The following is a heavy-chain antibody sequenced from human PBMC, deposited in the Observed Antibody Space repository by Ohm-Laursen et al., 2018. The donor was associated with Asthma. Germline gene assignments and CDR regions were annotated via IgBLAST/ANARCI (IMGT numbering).Heavy chain of an antibody. J-gene: IGHJ4*02. CDR1: GFTFNSYG. Sequence: SLRLSCTASGFTFNSYGMHWVRQAPGKGLEWVAVISYDGNRRYYVDSVEGRFTISRDKSKNTLYLQMNSLRAEDTAVYYCARGPYDSSVYYYSFDYWGQGTLVTVSS. D-gene: IGHD3-22*01. CDR2: ISYDGNRR. CDR3: ARGPYDSSVYYYSFDY. V-gene: IGHV3-30*03.